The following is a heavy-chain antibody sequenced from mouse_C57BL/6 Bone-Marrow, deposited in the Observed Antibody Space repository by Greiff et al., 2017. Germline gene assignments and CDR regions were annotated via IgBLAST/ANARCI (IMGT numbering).Heavy chain of an antibody. CDR1: GYTFTSYW. CDR2: IYPGSGST. V-gene: IGHV1-55*01. J-gene: IGHJ2*01. Sequence: VQLQQPGAELVKPGASVKMSCKASGYTFTSYWITWVKQRPGQGLEWIGDIYPGSGSTNYNEKFTSKATLTVDTSSSTAYMQLSSLTSEDSAVYYCARKGITTVVDFDYWGQGTTLTVSS. CDR3: ARKGITTVVDFDY. D-gene: IGHD1-1*01.